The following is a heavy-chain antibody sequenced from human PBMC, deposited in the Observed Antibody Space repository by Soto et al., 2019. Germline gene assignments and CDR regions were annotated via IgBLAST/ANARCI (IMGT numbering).Heavy chain of an antibody. CDR2: IYYSGST. CDR1: GCSITSSSYY. CDR3: ATQEVGGSYVYTFDP. V-gene: IGHV4-39*01. J-gene: IGHJ5*02. D-gene: IGHD1-26*01. Sequence: SETLSLTCTFSGCSITSSSYYWGWIRQPPGKGLEWIGSIYYSGSTYYNPSLKSRVTISVDTSKNQFSLKLSSVTAADTAVYYCATQEVGGSYVYTFDPWGQGTLVTVSS.